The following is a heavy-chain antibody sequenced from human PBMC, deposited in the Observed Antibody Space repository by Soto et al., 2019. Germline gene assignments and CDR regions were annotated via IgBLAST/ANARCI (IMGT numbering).Heavy chain of an antibody. J-gene: IGHJ6*02. D-gene: IGHD1-7*01. CDR1: GGSISSGGYS. V-gene: IGHV4-30-2*01. CDR3: ARGYNWNYVGYYGMDV. Sequence: QLQLQESGSGLVKPSQTLSLTCAVSGGSISSGGYSWSWIRQPPGKGLEWIGYIYHSGSTYYNPSLKSRVNISVDRSKNQCSLKLSSVTAADTAVYYCARGYNWNYVGYYGMDVWGQGTTVTVSS. CDR2: IYHSGST.